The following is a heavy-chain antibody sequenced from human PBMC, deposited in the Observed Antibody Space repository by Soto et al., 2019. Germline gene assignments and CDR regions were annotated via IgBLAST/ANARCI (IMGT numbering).Heavy chain of an antibody. D-gene: IGHD3-22*01. CDR3: AEVDYYDSGGGYDGAFDI. V-gene: IGHV5-51*01. Sequence: PGESLKISCKGSGYSFTSYWIGWVRQMPGKGLEWMGIIYPGDSDTRYSPSFQGQVTISADKSISTAYLQWSSLKASDTAMYYCAEVDYYDSGGGYDGAFDIWGQGTLVTVSS. J-gene: IGHJ3*02. CDR2: IYPGDSDT. CDR1: GYSFTSYW.